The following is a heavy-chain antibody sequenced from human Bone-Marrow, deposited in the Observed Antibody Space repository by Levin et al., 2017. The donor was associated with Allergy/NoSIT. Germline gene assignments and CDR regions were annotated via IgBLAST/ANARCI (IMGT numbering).Heavy chain of an antibody. Sequence: GGSLRLSCKASGYTFTDYFIHWVRLAPGQGLEWMGWFNPNSGDTDSAQNFQDRVTMTRDTSISTAYMELSSLTSNDTALYYCARISSAAFDIWGQGTVVTVSS. CDR1: GYTFTDYF. J-gene: IGHJ3*02. CDR3: ARISSAAFDI. CDR2: FNPNSGDT. V-gene: IGHV1-2*02. D-gene: IGHD6-19*01.